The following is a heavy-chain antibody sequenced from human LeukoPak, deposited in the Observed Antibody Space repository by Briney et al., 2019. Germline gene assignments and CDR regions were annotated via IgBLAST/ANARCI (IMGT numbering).Heavy chain of an antibody. CDR1: GYSFTSYW. Sequence: GESLKISCKGSGYSFTSYWIGWVRQMPGEGLEWMGIIYPGDSDTRYSPSFQGQVTISADKSISTAYLQWSSLKASDTAMYYCARQWFGESDAFDIWGQGTMVTVSS. D-gene: IGHD3-10*01. CDR3: ARQWFGESDAFDI. V-gene: IGHV5-51*01. J-gene: IGHJ3*02. CDR2: IYPGDSDT.